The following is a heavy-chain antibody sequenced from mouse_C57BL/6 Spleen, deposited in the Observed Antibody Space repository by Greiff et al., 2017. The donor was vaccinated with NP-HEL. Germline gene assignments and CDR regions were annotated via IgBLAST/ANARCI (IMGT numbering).Heavy chain of an antibody. CDR1: GFSLTSYG. CDR2: IWSGGST. Sequence: QVQLQQSGPGLVQPSQSLSITCTVSGFSLTSYGVHWVRQSPGKGLEWLGVIWSGGSTDYNAAFISRLSISKDNSKSQVFFKMNSLQADDTAIYYCARNPSYDYDGGYFDYWGQGTTLTVSS. V-gene: IGHV2-2*01. D-gene: IGHD2-4*01. J-gene: IGHJ2*01. CDR3: ARNPSYDYDGGYFDY.